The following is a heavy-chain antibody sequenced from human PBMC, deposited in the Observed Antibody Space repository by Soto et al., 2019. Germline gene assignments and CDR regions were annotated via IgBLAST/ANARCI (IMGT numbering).Heavy chain of an antibody. D-gene: IGHD3-16*01. CDR2: TYSKGGST. CDR1: GFTISSYA. V-gene: IGHV3-64D*08. Sequence: EVQLVESGGGFVQPGGSLRLACSASGFTISSYAMPWVRQAPGKGLESVSVTYSKGGSTHYADSVRGRFTISTDNSTNTLNLKMSNLRAEDPAVYYCVRDLLGFESWGQGTLVTVSS. J-gene: IGHJ4*02. CDR3: VRDLLGFES.